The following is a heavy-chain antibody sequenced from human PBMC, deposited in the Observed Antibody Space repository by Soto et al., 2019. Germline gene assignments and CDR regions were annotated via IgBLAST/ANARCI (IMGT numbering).Heavy chain of an antibody. V-gene: IGHV4-59*01. CDR2: IYYSGST. Sequence: LSETLSLTCTVSGGSISSYYWSWIRQPPGKGLEWIGYIYYSGSTNYNPSLKSRVTISVDTSKNQFSLKLSSVTAADTAVYYCARGVTIFGVVASPRGWFDPWGQGTLVTVSS. CDR1: GGSISSYY. D-gene: IGHD3-3*01. CDR3: ARGVTIFGVVASPRGWFDP. J-gene: IGHJ5*02.